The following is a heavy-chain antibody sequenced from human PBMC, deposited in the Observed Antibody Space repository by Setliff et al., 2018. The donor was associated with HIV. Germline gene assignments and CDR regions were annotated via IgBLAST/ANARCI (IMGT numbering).Heavy chain of an antibody. CDR2: MNPNSGNT. Sequence: ASVKVSCKASGYTFTSYDINWVRQATGQGLEWMGWMNPNSGNTGYAQKFQGGVTMTRNTSISTAYMELSSLRSEDTAVYYCARTVTYYYDSSGYPWYYYGMDVWGQGTTVTV. V-gene: IGHV1-8*02. D-gene: IGHD3-22*01. J-gene: IGHJ6*02. CDR3: ARTVTYYYDSSGYPWYYYGMDV. CDR1: GYTFTSYD.